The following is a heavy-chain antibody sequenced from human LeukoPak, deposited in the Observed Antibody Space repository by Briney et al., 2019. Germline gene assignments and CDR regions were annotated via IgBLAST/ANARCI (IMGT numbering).Heavy chain of an antibody. CDR2: ISAYNGNT. J-gene: IGHJ4*02. D-gene: IGHD1-1*01. Sequence: GASVKVSCKASGYTFTSYGISWVRQAPGQGLEWMGWISAYNGNTNYAQKLQGRVTITTYTSTSTAYMELRSLRPDDTAVYYCARATSPGTVQYYFDYWGQGTLATVSS. V-gene: IGHV1-18*01. CDR1: GYTFTSYG. CDR3: ARATSPGTVQYYFDY.